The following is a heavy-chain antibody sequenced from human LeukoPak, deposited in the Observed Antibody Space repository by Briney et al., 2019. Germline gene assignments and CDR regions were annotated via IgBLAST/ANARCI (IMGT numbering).Heavy chain of an antibody. Sequence: PGGSLRLSCAASGFPFRNCAMTWVRQAPGRGLEWGSIISDSGGTTYYADSVKGRFTISRDNSKNTLYLQMNSRRGEDTAVYYCAKRSEGLLRYFDYWGQGTLVTVSS. CDR1: GFPFRNCA. CDR2: ISDSGGTT. J-gene: IGHJ4*02. CDR3: AKRSEGLLRYFDY. V-gene: IGHV3-23*01.